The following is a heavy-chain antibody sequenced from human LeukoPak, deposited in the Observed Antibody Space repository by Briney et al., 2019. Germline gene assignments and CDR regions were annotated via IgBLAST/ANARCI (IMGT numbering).Heavy chain of an antibody. V-gene: IGHV4-38-2*01. J-gene: IGHJ4*02. Sequence: PSETLSLTCAVSGYWGWIRQPPGKGLEWIGSIYHSGSTYYNPSLKSRVTILVDTSKNQFSLHLSSVTAADTAIYYCARVIAAGVDFDYWGQGTLVTVPS. CDR1: GY. CDR2: IYHSGST. CDR3: ARVIAAGVDFDY. D-gene: IGHD6-13*01.